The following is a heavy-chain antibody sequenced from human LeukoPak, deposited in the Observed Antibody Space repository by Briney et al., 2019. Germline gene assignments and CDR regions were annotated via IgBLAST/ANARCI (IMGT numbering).Heavy chain of an antibody. V-gene: IGHV3-20*04. D-gene: IGHD6-6*01. CDR1: GFIFEDYG. Sequence: SGGSLRLSCAASGFIFEDYGMTWVRQAPGKGLEWVSGINGNGGSRGYAASVKGRFTISRDSANNSLHLQMNSLRAEDTALYYCARGSSFHNYWGQGTLVTVSS. CDR3: ARGSSFHNY. CDR2: INGNGGSR. J-gene: IGHJ4*02.